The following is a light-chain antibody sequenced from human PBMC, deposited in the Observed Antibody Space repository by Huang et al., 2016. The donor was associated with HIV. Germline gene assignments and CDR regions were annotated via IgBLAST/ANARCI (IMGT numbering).Light chain of an antibody. CDR1: QSVTNRN. V-gene: IGKV3-20*01. J-gene: IGKJ2*01. CDR2: GAS. CDR3: QQYGSSPAT. Sequence: EIVLTQSPGTLSLPPGDRVTLSCRASQSVTNRNVAWYQQRPGQAPRLLIYGASTRAAGIPDRFSGSGSGTDFILTITRVNPEDFAVYFCQQYGSSPATFGQGTKLEIE.